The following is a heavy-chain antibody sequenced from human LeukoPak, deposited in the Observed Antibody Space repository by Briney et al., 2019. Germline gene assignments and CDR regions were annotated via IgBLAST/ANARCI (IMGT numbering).Heavy chain of an antibody. J-gene: IGHJ4*02. Sequence: SETLSLTCTVSGGSISSYYWSWIRQPPGKGLEWIGYIYYSGSTNYNPSLKSRVTISVDTSKSQFSLKLSSVTAADTAVYYCAREKYGHSSSGPLYWGQGTLVTVSS. CDR1: GGSISSYY. CDR3: AREKYGHSSSGPLY. CDR2: IYYSGST. V-gene: IGHV4-59*01. D-gene: IGHD6-6*01.